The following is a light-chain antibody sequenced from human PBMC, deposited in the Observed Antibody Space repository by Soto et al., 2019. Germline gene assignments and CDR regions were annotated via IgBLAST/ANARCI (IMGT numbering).Light chain of an antibody. V-gene: IGKV3-20*01. CDR2: AAS. J-gene: IGKJ2*01. CDR3: QQYGSSPPYT. Sequence: EIPLTQSPCTLSLSPGDRATLSCRASQSISSSSLSWYQQKPGQAPRLLISAASSRATGSPDRFGGSGSGTNFTLIISRLEPEDVEVYYCQQYGSSPPYTFGQGTKLEIK. CDR1: QSISSSS.